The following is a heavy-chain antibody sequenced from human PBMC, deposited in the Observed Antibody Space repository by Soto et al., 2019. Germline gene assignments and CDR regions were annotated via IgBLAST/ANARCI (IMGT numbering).Heavy chain of an antibody. V-gene: IGHV3-11*01. Sequence: PGGSLRLSCAASGFTFSDYYMSWIRQAPGKGLEWVSYISSSGSTIYYADSVKGRFTISRDNAKNSLYLQMNSLRAEDTAVYYCARRDVLLWFGESYWYFDLWGRGTLVTVSS. CDR2: ISSSGSTI. D-gene: IGHD3-10*01. CDR3: ARRDVLLWFGESYWYFDL. CDR1: GFTFSDYY. J-gene: IGHJ2*01.